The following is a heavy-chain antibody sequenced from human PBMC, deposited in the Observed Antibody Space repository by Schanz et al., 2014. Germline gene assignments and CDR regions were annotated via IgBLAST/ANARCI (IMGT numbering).Heavy chain of an antibody. CDR1: GFTVSSNY. Sequence: EVQLVESGGGLIQPGGSLRLSCAVSGFTVSSNYMSWVRQAPGKGLEWVSTVYMSAASTRYADSVKGRFIISRDSSKNTLFLQMNSLRPEDTALYFCAKGQLLSYFFDYWGQGTLVTVSS. J-gene: IGHJ4*02. V-gene: IGHV3-53*01. D-gene: IGHD2-21*01. CDR3: AKGQLLSYFFDY. CDR2: VYMSAAST.